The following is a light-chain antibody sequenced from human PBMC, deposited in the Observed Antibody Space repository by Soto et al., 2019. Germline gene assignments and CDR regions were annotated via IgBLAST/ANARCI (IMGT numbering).Light chain of an antibody. Sequence: EIVMTQSPATLSVSPGERATLSCRASQSISSNLAWYQQKPGQAPRLLIYGASTRATGIPARFSGSGSRTEFTLTISSLQSEDFAVYYCQQYNNWPPYTFGPGTKLEIK. CDR1: QSISSN. CDR2: GAS. CDR3: QQYNNWPPYT. J-gene: IGKJ2*01. V-gene: IGKV3-15*01.